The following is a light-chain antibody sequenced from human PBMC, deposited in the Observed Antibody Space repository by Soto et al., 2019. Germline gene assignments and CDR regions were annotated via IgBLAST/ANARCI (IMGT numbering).Light chain of an antibody. V-gene: IGKV1-9*01. CDR2: AAS. CDR1: QGISSY. Sequence: IQLTQSPSSLSASVGDRVTITCRASQGISSYLAWYQQKPGKAPKLLICAASTLQSGVPSRFSGSGSGTDFTLTISSLQPEDFATYYCQQLNSYPWTFGQGTKVEIK. CDR3: QQLNSYPWT. J-gene: IGKJ1*01.